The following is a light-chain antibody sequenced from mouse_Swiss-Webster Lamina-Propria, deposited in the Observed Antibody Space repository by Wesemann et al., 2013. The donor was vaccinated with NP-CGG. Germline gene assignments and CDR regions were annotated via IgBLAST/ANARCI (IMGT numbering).Light chain of an antibody. CDR1: QNVGTN. J-gene: IGKJ4*01. V-gene: IGKV6-15*01. CDR2: SAS. Sequence: DIVMTQSQKFMSTSVGDRVSVTCKASQNVGTNVAWYQQKPGQSPKALIYSASYRYSGVPDRFTGSGSGTDFTLTISSVQAEDLADYHCGQSYSYPFTFGSGTKLEIK. CDR3: GQSYSYPFT.